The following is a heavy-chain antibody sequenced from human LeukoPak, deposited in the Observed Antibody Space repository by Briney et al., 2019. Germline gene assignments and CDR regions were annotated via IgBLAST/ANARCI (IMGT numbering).Heavy chain of an antibody. D-gene: IGHD3-22*01. J-gene: IGHJ4*02. V-gene: IGHV3-73*01. CDR3: TSSRGYDSSGPFDY. CDR1: GFTFSGSA. CDR2: IRSKANSYAT. Sequence: GGSLRLSCAASGFTFSGSAMHWVRQASGKGLVWVGRIRSKANSYATAYAASVKGRFTISRDDSKNTAYLQMNSLKSEDTAVYYGTSSRGYDSSGPFDYWGQGTLVTVSS.